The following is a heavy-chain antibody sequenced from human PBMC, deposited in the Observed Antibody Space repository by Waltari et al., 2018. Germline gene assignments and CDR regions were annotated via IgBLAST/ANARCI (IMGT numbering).Heavy chain of an antibody. J-gene: IGHJ3*02. Sequence: QVQLVQSGAEVKKPGSSVKVSCKASGGTFSSYAISWVRQAPGHGLEWMGGIIPIFGTANYANKLQGRVTITTDESTSTAYMELSSLRSEDTAVYYCASLNYYDSSGYQGDAFDIWGQGTMVTVSS. V-gene: IGHV1-69*05. CDR2: IIPIFGTA. CDR1: GGTFSSYA. D-gene: IGHD3-22*01. CDR3: ASLNYYDSSGYQGDAFDI.